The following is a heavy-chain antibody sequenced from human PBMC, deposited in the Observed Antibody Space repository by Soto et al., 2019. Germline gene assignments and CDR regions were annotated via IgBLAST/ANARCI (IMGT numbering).Heavy chain of an antibody. J-gene: IGHJ6*02. Sequence: GGSLRLSCAASGFTFSSYWMSWVRQAPGKGLEWVANIKQDGSEKYYVDSVKGRFTISRDNAKNSLYLQMNSLRAEDTAVYYCARDGIVFPRPDFYYYGMDVWGQGTTVTVSS. D-gene: IGHD1-1*01. CDR2: IKQDGSEK. V-gene: IGHV3-7*05. CDR1: GFTFSSYW. CDR3: ARDGIVFPRPDFYYYGMDV.